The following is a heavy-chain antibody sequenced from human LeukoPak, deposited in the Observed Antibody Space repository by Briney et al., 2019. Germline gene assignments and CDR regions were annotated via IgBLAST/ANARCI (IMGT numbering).Heavy chain of an antibody. Sequence: ASVKVSCKASGYTFTGYYMHWVRQAPGQGLEWMGWINPNSGGTNYAQKFQGRVTMTRDTSISTAYMELSRLKSDDTAVYYCASERLYCTDTSCYRGDLDYWGQGTLVTVSS. V-gene: IGHV1-2*02. CDR3: ASERLYCTDTSCYRGDLDY. CDR2: INPNSGGT. J-gene: IGHJ4*02. D-gene: IGHD2-2*02. CDR1: GYTFTGYY.